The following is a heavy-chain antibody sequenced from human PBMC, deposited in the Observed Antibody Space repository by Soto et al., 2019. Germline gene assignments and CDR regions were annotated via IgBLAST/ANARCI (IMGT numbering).Heavy chain of an antibody. V-gene: IGHV3-30*18. CDR3: AKSTAGYGDYVAGY. Sequence: QVQLVESGGGVVQPGRSLRLSCAASGFTFSSYGMHWVRQAPGKGLEWVAVISYDGSNKYYADSVKGRFTISRDNSKNTLYLQMNSLRAEDTAVYYCAKSTAGYGDYVAGYWGQGTLVTVSS. CDR1: GFTFSSYG. CDR2: ISYDGSNK. J-gene: IGHJ4*02. D-gene: IGHD4-17*01.